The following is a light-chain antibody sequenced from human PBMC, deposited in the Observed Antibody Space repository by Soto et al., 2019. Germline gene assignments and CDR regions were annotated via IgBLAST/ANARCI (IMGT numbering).Light chain of an antibody. CDR1: QSVLYSSNNKNY. CDR3: QQYYSTPPVT. J-gene: IGKJ1*01. V-gene: IGKV4-1*01. Sequence: DIVMTQSPDSLAVSLGERATINCKSSQSVLYSSNNKNYLAWYQQKPGQPPKLLIYWASTRESGVTDRFSGSGSGTDFTLTISSLQAEDVAVYYCQQYYSTPPVTFGQGTKVDIK. CDR2: WAS.